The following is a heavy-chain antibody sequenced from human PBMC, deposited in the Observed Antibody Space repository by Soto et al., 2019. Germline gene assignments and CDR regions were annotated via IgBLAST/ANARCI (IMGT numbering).Heavy chain of an antibody. V-gene: IGHV4-31*03. CDR3: ARFSMVRGVIRNWFDP. J-gene: IGHJ5*02. CDR1: GGSISSGGYY. D-gene: IGHD3-10*01. Sequence: SETLSLTCTVSGGSISSGGYYWSWIRQHPGKGLEWIGYIYYSGSTYYNPSLKSRVTISVDTSKNQFSLKLSSVTAADTAVYYCARFSMVRGVIRNWFDPWGQGTLVTVSS. CDR2: IYYSGST.